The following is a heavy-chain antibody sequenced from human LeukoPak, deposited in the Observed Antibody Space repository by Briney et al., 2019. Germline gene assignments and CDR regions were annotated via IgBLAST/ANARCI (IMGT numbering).Heavy chain of an antibody. V-gene: IGHV3-43*01. CDR1: GFTFDDYT. Sequence: GGSLRLFCAASGFTFDDYTMHWVRHAPGKGLEWVSLITWDGHITYYSDSMKGRFTVSRDNSKNSLYLQMNSLRTEDTALYYCAKDITVHGAGGVFDYWGQGALVTVSS. D-gene: IGHD4/OR15-4a*01. CDR3: AKDITVHGAGGVFDY. J-gene: IGHJ4*02. CDR2: ITWDGHIT.